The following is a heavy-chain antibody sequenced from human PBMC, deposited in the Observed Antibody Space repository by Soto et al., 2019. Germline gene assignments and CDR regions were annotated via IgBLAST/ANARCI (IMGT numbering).Heavy chain of an antibody. CDR1: GFICSSYD. CDR2: ILVGGSP. J-gene: IGHJ3*02. Sequence: GGSLRLSCAVSGFICSSYDMSWVRQAPGRGLEWVSTILVGGSPHYEDSVKGRFTISRDTSKNTVYLQMNSLTAGDTAVYYCAKATATSGGAFEIYGQGAMVTVSS. D-gene: IGHD1-1*01. CDR3: AKATATSGGAFEI. V-gene: IGHV3-23*01.